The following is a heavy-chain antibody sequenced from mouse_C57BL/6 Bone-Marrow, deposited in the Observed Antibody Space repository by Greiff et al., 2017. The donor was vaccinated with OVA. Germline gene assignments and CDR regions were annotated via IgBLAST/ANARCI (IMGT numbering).Heavy chain of an antibody. CDR3: ARSGSNYDYAMDY. V-gene: IGHV1-53*01. Sequence: QVQLQQPGTELVKPGASVKLSCKASGYTFTSYWMHWVKQRPGQGLEWLGNINPSNGGPNYNEKFKSKATLTVDKSSSTAYMQLSSLTSEDSAVYYCARSGSNYDYAMDYWGQGTSVTVSS. J-gene: IGHJ4*01. CDR2: INPSNGGP. D-gene: IGHD2-5*01. CDR1: GYTFTSYW.